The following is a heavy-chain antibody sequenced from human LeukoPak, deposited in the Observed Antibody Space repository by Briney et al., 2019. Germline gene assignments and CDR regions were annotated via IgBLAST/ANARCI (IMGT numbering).Heavy chain of an antibody. Sequence: SETLSLTCTVSGGSISSYYWSWIRQPPGKGLEWLGYIYYSGSTNYNPSLKSRVTISVDTSKNQFSLKLSSVTAADTAVYYCARGIAAAGTTGFDPWGQGTLVTVSS. CDR3: ARGIAAAGTTGFDP. V-gene: IGHV4-59*01. J-gene: IGHJ5*02. CDR1: GGSISSYY. D-gene: IGHD6-13*01. CDR2: IYYSGST.